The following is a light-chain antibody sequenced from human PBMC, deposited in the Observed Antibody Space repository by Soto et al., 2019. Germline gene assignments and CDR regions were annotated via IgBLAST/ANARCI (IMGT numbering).Light chain of an antibody. CDR2: GAS. V-gene: IGKV3-20*01. CDR3: PQSRSSST. Sequence: EIVLTEAPGTLSLSAGERATLSCRASQSFSSSYLAWYQQKPGQAPRLLIYGASSRATGIPDRFSGGGSGTDFTLTISRLETQDSAVYYSPQSRSSSTSGQGTTADI. CDR1: QSFSSSY. J-gene: IGKJ1*01.